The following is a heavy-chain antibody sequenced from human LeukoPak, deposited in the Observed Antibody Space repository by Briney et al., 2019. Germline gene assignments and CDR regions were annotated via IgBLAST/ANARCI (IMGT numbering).Heavy chain of an antibody. CDR3: ARDGRDWYTRRGVDY. CDR1: GFTFSSYS. CDR2: ISSSSSYI. Sequence: GGSLRLSCAASGFTFSSYSMNWVRQAPGKGLEWVSSISSSSSYIYYADSVKGRFTISRDNAKNSLYLQMNSLRAEDTSVYYCARDGRDWYTRRGVDYWCQGTLVTVSS. J-gene: IGHJ4*02. V-gene: IGHV3-21*01. D-gene: IGHD3/OR15-3a*01.